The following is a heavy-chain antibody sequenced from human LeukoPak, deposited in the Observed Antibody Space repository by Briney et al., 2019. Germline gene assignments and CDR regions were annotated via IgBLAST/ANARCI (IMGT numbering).Heavy chain of an antibody. Sequence: ASVTLSRTATVATCSICGINWVRQAPGQGLEWMGGIIPIFGTANYAQKFQGRVTITADESTSTAYMDLSSLRSEDTAVYYCARGPYSGYDNYYFDYWGQGTLVTVSS. V-gene: IGHV1-69*13. CDR2: IIPIFGTA. D-gene: IGHD5-12*01. CDR3: ARGPYSGYDNYYFDY. CDR1: VATCSICG. J-gene: IGHJ4*02.